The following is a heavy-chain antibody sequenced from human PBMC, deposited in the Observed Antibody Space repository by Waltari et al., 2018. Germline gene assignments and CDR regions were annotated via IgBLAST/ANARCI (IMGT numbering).Heavy chain of an antibody. D-gene: IGHD6-19*01. CDR3: ARGRVPEISSGWGNPFDI. Sequence: QVQLVQSGAEVKKPGASVKVSCKASGYTFTSFPMHWVRQAPGQRLEWMGWINPGNGDTKDSQDCKVRVTIVRDTSASTSYMELNSLRSEDMAVYYCARGRVPEISSGWGNPFDIWGQGTMGTVSS. J-gene: IGHJ3*02. V-gene: IGHV1-3*03. CDR1: GYTFTSFP. CDR2: INPGNGDT.